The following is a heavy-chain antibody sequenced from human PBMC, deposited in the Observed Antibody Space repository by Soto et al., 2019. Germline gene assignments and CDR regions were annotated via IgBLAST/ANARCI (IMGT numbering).Heavy chain of an antibody. Sequence: QVQLVQSGPEVKKPGASVKVSCKASGNTFASHGFSWVRQAPGQGLEWMGWISGFNGQTNYALKFQGRVTLTTDTATITAYMELRSLRSDDASVYFWARVDPRGVAVVRDYWGQGPLVTVSS. CDR2: ISGFNGQT. CDR1: GNTFASHG. V-gene: IGHV1-18*01. D-gene: IGHD3-10*01. J-gene: IGHJ4*02. CDR3: ARVDPRGVAVVRDY.